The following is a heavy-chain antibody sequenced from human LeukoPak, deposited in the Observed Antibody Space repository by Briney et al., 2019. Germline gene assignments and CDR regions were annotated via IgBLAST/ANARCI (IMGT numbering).Heavy chain of an antibody. D-gene: IGHD4-17*01. V-gene: IGHV4-34*01. CDR3: ARARDYGDYFDY. CDR1: GGSFSGYY. J-gene: IGHJ4*02. CDR2: INHSGST. Sequence: SETLSLTCAVYGGSFSGYYWSWIRQPPGKGLEWIGEINHSGSTDYNPSLKSRVTISVDTSKNQFSLKLSSVTAADTAVYYCARARDYGDYFDYWGQGTLVTVSS.